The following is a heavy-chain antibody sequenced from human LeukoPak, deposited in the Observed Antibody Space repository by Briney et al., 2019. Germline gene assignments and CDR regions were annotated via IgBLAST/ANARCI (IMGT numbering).Heavy chain of an antibody. Sequence: SVKVSCKASGGTFSSYAISWVRQAPGQGLEWMGGIIPIFGTANYAQKFQGRVTITTDESTSTAYMELSSLRSEDTAVYYCARETVITGTLYNWFDPWGQGTLVTVSS. V-gene: IGHV1-69*05. D-gene: IGHD1-20*01. CDR3: ARETVITGTLYNWFDP. J-gene: IGHJ5*02. CDR2: IIPIFGTA. CDR1: GGTFSSYA.